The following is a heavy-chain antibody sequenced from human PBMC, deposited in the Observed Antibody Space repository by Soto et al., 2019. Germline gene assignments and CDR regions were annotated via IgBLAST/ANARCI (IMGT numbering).Heavy chain of an antibody. Sequence: QVQLVQSGAEVKKPGASVKVSCKASGYTFTSYGISWVRQAPGQGLEWMGWISAYNGNTNYAQKLQGRVTMTTDTSTSTADMELRRLRSDATAVYYCARDEGYYYGSGRWFDPWGQGTLVTVSS. D-gene: IGHD3-10*01. CDR2: ISAYNGNT. V-gene: IGHV1-18*01. CDR1: GYTFTSYG. CDR3: ARDEGYYYGSGRWFDP. J-gene: IGHJ5*02.